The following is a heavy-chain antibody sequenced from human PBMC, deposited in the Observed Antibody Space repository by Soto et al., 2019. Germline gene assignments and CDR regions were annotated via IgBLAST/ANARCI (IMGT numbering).Heavy chain of an antibody. V-gene: IGHV5-10-1*01. CDR2: IDPSDSYI. Sequence: PXESLKISWQASGYSFKHYLLIWVRQVPGKGLEWMGKIDPSDSYIDYSPSFQGHVTMSVDKSTTTAYLHWGSLKASDSAVYFCARLAHLQPSYAMDVWGQGTTVTVSS. CDR3: ARLAHLQPSYAMDV. D-gene: IGHD2-2*01. CDR1: GYSFKHYL. J-gene: IGHJ6*02.